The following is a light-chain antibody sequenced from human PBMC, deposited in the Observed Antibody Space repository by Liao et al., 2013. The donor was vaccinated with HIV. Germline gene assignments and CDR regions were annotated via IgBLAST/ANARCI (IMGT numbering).Light chain of an antibody. J-gene: IGLJ2*01. V-gene: IGLV3-1*01. CDR1: KLGEKY. Sequence: SYELTQPPSVSVSPGQTARITCSGNKLGEKYTSWYQQKPGQSPVVVMYQDKKRPSGIPERFSGSISGNTATLTISGTQAMDEADYYCQAWDSRTVIFGGGTKLTVL. CDR3: QAWDSRTVI. CDR2: QDK.